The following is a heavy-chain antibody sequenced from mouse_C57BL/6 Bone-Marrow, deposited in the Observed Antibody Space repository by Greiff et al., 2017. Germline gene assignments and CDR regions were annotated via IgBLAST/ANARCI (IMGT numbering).Heavy chain of an antibody. J-gene: IGHJ3*01. Sequence: QVQLQQPGAELVKPGASVKMSCKASGYTFTSYWITWVKQRPGQGLEWIGDIYPGSGSTNYNEKFKSKATLTVDTSSSTAYMQRSSLTSEDSAVYYGARGYDGYCPFAYWGQGTLVTVSA. CDR2: IYPGSGST. CDR3: ARGYDGYCPFAY. V-gene: IGHV1-55*01. CDR1: GYTFTSYW. D-gene: IGHD2-3*01.